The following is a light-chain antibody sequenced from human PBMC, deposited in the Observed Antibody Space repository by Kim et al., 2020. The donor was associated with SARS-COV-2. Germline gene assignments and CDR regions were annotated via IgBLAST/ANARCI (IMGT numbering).Light chain of an antibody. Sequence: SASVGDRVTITCRASQDIRGFLAWFQQKPGKVPKGLIYGASTLQSGVPSRFSGSGSGTEFTLTISSLQPEDFASYYCLHYNSFPYAFGQGTKLEI. V-gene: IGKV1-17*03. CDR2: GAS. CDR1: QDIRGF. J-gene: IGKJ2*01. CDR3: LHYNSFPYA.